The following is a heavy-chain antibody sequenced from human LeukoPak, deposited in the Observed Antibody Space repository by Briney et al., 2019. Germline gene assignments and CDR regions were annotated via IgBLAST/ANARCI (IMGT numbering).Heavy chain of an antibody. Sequence: PSETLSLICTHSGGSIISDYWSCIVQPAGKGLEWIGRIYISGSTNYNPSLKSRVTMSVDTSNDQFSLRLSSVTAADTAVYYCASYNPRSAILDVWSQGTTVTVSS. CDR1: GGSIISDY. J-gene: IGHJ6*02. D-gene: IGHD1-1*01. CDR2: IYISGST. V-gene: IGHV4-4*07. CDR3: ASYNPRSAILDV.